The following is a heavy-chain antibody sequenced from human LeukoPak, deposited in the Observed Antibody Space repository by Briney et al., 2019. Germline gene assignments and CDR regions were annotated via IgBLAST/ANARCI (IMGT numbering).Heavy chain of an antibody. D-gene: IGHD5-18*01. CDR2: INPDSGGT. Sequence: GASVKVSCKPSGYTFGTHWMHWVRQAPGQGLEWMGWINPDSGGTNYQGRVTMTRDTSISTAYMELSRLRSDDTAVYYCARGGPPKTWIQLWGWFDPWGQGTLVTVSS. CDR1: GYTFGTHW. CDR3: ARGGPPKTWIQLWGWFDP. J-gene: IGHJ5*02. V-gene: IGHV1-2*02.